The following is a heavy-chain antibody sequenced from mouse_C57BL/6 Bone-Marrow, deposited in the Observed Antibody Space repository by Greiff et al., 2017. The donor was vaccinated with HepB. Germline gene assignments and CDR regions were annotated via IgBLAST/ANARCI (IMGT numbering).Heavy chain of an antibody. J-gene: IGHJ2*01. D-gene: IGHD2-1*01. Sequence: EVMLVESGGGLVKPGGSLKLSCAASGFTFSDYGMHWVRQAPEKGLEWVAYISSGSSTIYYADTVKGRFTISRDNANNTLFLQMTRLRSEDTAMYYCANLLGFDYWGQGTTLTVSS. CDR3: ANLLGFDY. CDR1: GFTFSDYG. CDR2: ISSGSSTI. V-gene: IGHV5-17*01.